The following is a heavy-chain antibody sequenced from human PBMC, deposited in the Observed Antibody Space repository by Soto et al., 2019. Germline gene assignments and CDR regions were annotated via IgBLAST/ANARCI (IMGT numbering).Heavy chain of an antibody. V-gene: IGHV1-18*01. Sequence: QVQLVQSGAEVKKPGASVKVSCKASGYTFTSYGISWVRQAPGQGLEWMGWISAYNGNTNYAQKLQGRVTRTTDTSTSTVYMELRSLRSDDTAVYYCARDYSGYCSSTGCPHLFDYWGQGTLVTVSS. CDR3: ARDYSGYCSSTGCPHLFDY. J-gene: IGHJ4*02. D-gene: IGHD2-2*03. CDR2: ISAYNGNT. CDR1: GYTFTSYG.